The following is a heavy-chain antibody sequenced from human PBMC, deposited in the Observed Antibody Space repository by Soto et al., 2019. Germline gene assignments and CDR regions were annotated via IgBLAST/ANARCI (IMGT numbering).Heavy chain of an antibody. V-gene: IGHV3-7*05. J-gene: IGHJ4*02. D-gene: IGHD2-8*02. Sequence: VQLVESGGGLVQPGGSLRLSCAASGFTFSSSWMAWVRQAPGRGLEWMANIWPDGSKSYDVDSVRCRFTISRDNPKNSVYLQVNSLRPDDTAVYYCVRDSHWSWPDWGKGTLVTVSS. CDR3: VRDSHWSWPD. CDR2: IWPDGSKS. CDR1: GFTFSSSW.